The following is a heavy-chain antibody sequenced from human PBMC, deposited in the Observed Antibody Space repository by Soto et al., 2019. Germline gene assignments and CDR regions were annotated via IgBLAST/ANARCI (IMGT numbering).Heavy chain of an antibody. CDR1: GGTFSSYA. D-gene: IGHD3-3*01. CDR2: IIPIFGTA. V-gene: IGHV1-69*13. CDR3: ARAALYYDFWSGYYRYYMDV. Sequence: SVKVSCTASGGTFSSYAISWVRQAPGQGLEWMGGIIPIFGTANYAQKFQGRVTITADESTSTAYMELSSLRSEDTAVYYCARAALYYDFWSGYYRYYMDVWGKGTTVTVSS. J-gene: IGHJ6*03.